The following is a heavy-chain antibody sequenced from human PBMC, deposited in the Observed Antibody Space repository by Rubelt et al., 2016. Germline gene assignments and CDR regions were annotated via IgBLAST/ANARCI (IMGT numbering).Heavy chain of an antibody. CDR3: ARGRRGSSSWLGRDYYGMDV. CDR2: INHSGST. D-gene: IGHD6-13*01. Sequence: QVQLQQWGAGLLKPSETLSLTCAVYGGSFSGYYWSWIRQPPGKGLEWIGEINHSGSTNYNPSLKSRVTISVDTAKNQFSRKLSAVTAADTAVYYWARGRRGSSSWLGRDYYGMDVWGQGTTVTVSS. J-gene: IGHJ6*02. CDR1: GGSFSGYY. V-gene: IGHV4-34*01.